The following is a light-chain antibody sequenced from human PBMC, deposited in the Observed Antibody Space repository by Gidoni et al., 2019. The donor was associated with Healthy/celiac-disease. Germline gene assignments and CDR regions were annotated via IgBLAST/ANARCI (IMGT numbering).Light chain of an antibody. CDR2: GNS. V-gene: IGLV1-40*01. CDR1: SSNIGAGYD. J-gene: IGLJ3*02. Sequence: QSVLTQPPSVSGALGQRVTISCTGSSSNIGAGYDVHWYQQLPGTAPKLLTYGNSNRPSGVPDRFSGSKSGTSASLAITGLQAEDEADYYCQSYDSSLSGWVFGGGTKLTVL. CDR3: QSYDSSLSGWV.